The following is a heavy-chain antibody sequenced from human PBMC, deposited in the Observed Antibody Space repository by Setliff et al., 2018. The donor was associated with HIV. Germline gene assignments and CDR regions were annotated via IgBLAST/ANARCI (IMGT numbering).Heavy chain of an antibody. J-gene: IGHJ6*03. V-gene: IGHV4-39*01. CDR3: ARGRYRSRWYASDHYYIDV. CDR1: GGSISSSSYY. CDR2: IYYRGST. D-gene: IGHD6-13*01. Sequence: SETLSLTCTVSGGSISSSSYYWGWIRQPPGKGLQWIGSIYYRGSTYYNPSLKSRVTISVDTSKNQFSLKLRSVTAADTALYYCARGRYRSRWYASDHYYIDVWGKGTTVTVSS.